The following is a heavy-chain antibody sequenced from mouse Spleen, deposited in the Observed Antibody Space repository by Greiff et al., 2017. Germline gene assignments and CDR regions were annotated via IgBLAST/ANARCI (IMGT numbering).Heavy chain of an antibody. CDR1: GYAFSSSW. CDR3: ARGGLLPMDY. Sequence: QVQLKQSGPELVKPGASVKISCKASGYAFSSSWMNWVKQRPGKGLEWIGRIYPGDGDTNYNGKFKGKATLTADKSSSTAYMQLSSLTSEDSAVYFCARGGLLPMDYWGQGTSVTVSS. D-gene: IGHD2-3*01. V-gene: IGHV1-82*01. J-gene: IGHJ4*01. CDR2: IYPGDGDT.